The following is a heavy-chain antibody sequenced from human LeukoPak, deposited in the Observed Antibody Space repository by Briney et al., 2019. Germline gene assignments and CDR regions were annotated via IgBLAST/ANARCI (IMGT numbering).Heavy chain of an antibody. Sequence: RASVKVSCKASGYTFTSYAMHWVRQAPGQRLEWMGWINAGNGNTKYSQEFQGRVTITRDTSASTAYMELSSLRSEDTAVYYCARVSTDILTGYLTFDYWGQGTLVTVSS. V-gene: IGHV1-3*01. D-gene: IGHD3-9*01. CDR1: GYTFTSYA. CDR2: INAGNGNT. J-gene: IGHJ4*02. CDR3: ARVSTDILTGYLTFDY.